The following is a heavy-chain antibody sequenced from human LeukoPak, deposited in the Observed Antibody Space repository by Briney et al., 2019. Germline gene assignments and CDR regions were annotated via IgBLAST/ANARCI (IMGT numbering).Heavy chain of an antibody. J-gene: IGHJ5*02. CDR1: GYTFTGYY. CDR3: ARATDGDPST. Sequence: ASVKVSCKASGYTFTGYYMHWVRQAPGQGLEWMGWINPNSGGTNYAQKFQGRVTMTRDTSISTVYMELSSLRSEDTAVYYCARATDGDPSTWGQGTLVTVSS. D-gene: IGHD4-17*01. V-gene: IGHV1-2*02. CDR2: INPNSGGT.